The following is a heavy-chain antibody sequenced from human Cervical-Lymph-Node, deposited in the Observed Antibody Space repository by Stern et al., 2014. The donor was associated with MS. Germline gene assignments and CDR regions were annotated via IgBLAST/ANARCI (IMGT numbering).Heavy chain of an antibody. J-gene: IGHJ4*02. CDR1: GFTFDDYA. CDR2: ITWNSVSV. D-gene: IGHD3-3*01. V-gene: IGHV3-9*01. CDR3: AKGSGGSGYYPVALDY. Sequence: EVQLEESGGGLVQPGRSLRLSCAASGFTFDDYAMHWVRQAPGKGLEWVSGITWNSVSVGYADSVKGRFTISRDNAKNSLYLQMNSLRGDDTALYYYAKGSGGSGYYPVALDYWGQGTLVTVSS.